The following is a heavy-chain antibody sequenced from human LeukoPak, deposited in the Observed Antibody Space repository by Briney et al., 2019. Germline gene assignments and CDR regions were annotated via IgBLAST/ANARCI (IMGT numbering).Heavy chain of an antibody. CDR2: VHLDGRT. CDR1: GGSVSSTNW. D-gene: IGHD6-25*01. Sequence: SETLSLTCGVSGGSVSSTNWWTWIRQPPGKGLEWIGEVHLDGRTNFNPSLKSRLTMSVDLTENHVSLKLTSVTAADTAVYYCAREGGFYRPLDYSGQGTLVTVSS. J-gene: IGHJ4*02. CDR3: AREGGFYRPLDY. V-gene: IGHV4-4*02.